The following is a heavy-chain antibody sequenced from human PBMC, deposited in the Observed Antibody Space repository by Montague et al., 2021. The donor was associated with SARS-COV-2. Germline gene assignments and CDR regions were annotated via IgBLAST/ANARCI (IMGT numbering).Heavy chain of an antibody. CDR3: ASGSLRESSGYDFDY. J-gene: IGHJ4*02. V-gene: IGHV4-4*07. CDR2: IYTGGST. Sequence: SETLSLTCTVSGGSVSSYYWSWIRQPAGKGLEWIGRIYTGGSTNYNPSLKSRVTMSVDTSKNQFSLKLSSVTAADTAVYYCASGSLRESSGYDFDYWGQGTLVTVSS. D-gene: IGHD3-22*01. CDR1: GGSVSSYY.